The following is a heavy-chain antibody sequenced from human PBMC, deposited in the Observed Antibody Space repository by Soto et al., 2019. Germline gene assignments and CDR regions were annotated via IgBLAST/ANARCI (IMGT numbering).Heavy chain of an antibody. J-gene: IGHJ4*02. CDR3: ARVNSGSYSDY. CDR1: GGSIRSNNW. V-gene: IGHV4-4*02. CDR2: IFQSGST. Sequence: QVQLQESGPGLVKPSGTLSLTCAVSGGSIRSNNWWSWVRQPPGKGLEWIGEIFQSGSTNNNPSLKTRVTISVDKSKNQFSLKLSSVTAADTAGYYCARVNSGSYSDYWGQGTLVTVSS. D-gene: IGHD1-26*01.